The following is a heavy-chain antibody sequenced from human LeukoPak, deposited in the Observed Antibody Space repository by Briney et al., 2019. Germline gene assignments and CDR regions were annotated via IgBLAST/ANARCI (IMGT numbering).Heavy chain of an antibody. Sequence: PGGSLRLSCAASGFTFSSYWMSWVRQAPGKGLEWVANIRQDGRDKDYVDSVKGRFTISRDNAKNSLYLQMNSLRGEDTALYYCARGGLIQRHAFDIWGQGTMVTVSS. CDR2: IRQDGRDK. V-gene: IGHV3-7*03. J-gene: IGHJ3*02. CDR3: ARGGLIQRHAFDI. CDR1: GFTFSSYW. D-gene: IGHD5-18*01.